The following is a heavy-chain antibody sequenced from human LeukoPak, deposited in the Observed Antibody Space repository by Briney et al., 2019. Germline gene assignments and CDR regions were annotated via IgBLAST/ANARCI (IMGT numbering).Heavy chain of an antibody. V-gene: IGHV1-69*13. D-gene: IGHD1-26*01. J-gene: IGHJ3*02. CDR2: IIPIFGTA. CDR3: ARYVYSYSGSYFTSGGAFDI. CDR1: GGTFSSYA. Sequence: SVKVSCKASGGTFSSYAISWVRQAPGQGLEWMGGIIPIFGTANYAQKFQGRVTITADESTSTAYMELSSLRSEDTAVYYCARYVYSYSGSYFTSGGAFDIWGQGTMVTVSS.